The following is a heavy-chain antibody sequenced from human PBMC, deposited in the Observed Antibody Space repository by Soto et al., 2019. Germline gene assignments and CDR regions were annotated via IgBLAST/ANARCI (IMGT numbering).Heavy chain of an antibody. Sequence: GGSLRLSCAASGFTVSGNYMSWVRQAPGKGLEWVSVIYSGGSTYYADSVKGRFNISRDNSKNTLYLQMNSLRAEDTAVYYCARDRGYYDILTGYMSGYGMDVWGQGTTVTVSS. D-gene: IGHD3-9*01. J-gene: IGHJ6*02. CDR3: ARDRGYYDILTGYMSGYGMDV. CDR2: IYSGGST. V-gene: IGHV3-66*01. CDR1: GFTVSGNY.